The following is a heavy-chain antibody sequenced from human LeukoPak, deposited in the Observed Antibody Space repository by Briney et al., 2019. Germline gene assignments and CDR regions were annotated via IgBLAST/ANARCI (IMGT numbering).Heavy chain of an antibody. CDR3: ARVGSLTTFD. Sequence: SETLSLTCTVSGGSISTYYWTWIRQPPGKGLEWIGYIQYRRNADYNPSLKSRVTISVDTSNNQCSLRLSSVTAADTAMYYCARVGSLTTFDWGQGTLVTVSS. D-gene: IGHD4-17*01. J-gene: IGHJ4*02. CDR2: IQYRRNA. CDR1: GGSISTYY. V-gene: IGHV4-59*01.